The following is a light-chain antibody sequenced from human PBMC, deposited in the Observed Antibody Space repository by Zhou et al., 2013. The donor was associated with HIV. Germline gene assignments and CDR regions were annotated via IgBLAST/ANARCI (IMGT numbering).Light chain of an antibody. CDR1: QVVSSA. CDR2: AAS. Sequence: IHLTQSPSSLSASVGDRVTITCRASQVVSSALAWYHQKPGKAPKLLIYAASSLQGGVPSRFSGSGSGTDFTLTISSLQPEDFATYYCQQSYSTPPTFGQGTKVEIK. J-gene: IGKJ1*01. V-gene: IGKV1-39*01. CDR3: QQSYSTPPT.